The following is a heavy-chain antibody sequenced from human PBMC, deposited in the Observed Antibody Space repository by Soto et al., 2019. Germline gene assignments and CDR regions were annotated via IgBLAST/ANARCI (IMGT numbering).Heavy chain of an antibody. J-gene: IGHJ6*02. CDR1: GGSISSYY. V-gene: IGHV4-59*01. CDR3: ARTGPTYYDFWSGDYGMDV. CDR2: IYYSGST. Sequence: QVQLQESGPGLVKPSETLSLTCTVSGGSISSYYWSWIRQPPGKGLEWIGYIYYSGSTNYNPSLKSRVTISVDKSKNQFSLKLSSVTAADTAVYYCARTGPTYYDFWSGDYGMDVWGQGTTVTASS. D-gene: IGHD3-3*01.